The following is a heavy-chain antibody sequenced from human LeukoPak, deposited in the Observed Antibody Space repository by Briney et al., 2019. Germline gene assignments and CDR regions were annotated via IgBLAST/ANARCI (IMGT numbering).Heavy chain of an antibody. Sequence: PGGSLRLSCAASGFTFSDHYMNWIRQAPGKGLEWVSYISSTGSSMYYADSVKGRFTISRDNAKNSLYLQMNSLRTEDTAVYYCARDPYGSGSYNPAFDYWGQGTLVTVSS. D-gene: IGHD3-10*01. CDR2: ISSTGSSM. CDR1: GFTFSDHY. J-gene: IGHJ4*02. V-gene: IGHV3-11*04. CDR3: ARDPYGSGSYNPAFDY.